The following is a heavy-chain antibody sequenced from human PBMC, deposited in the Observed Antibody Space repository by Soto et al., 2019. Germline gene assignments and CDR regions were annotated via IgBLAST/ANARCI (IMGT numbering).Heavy chain of an antibody. J-gene: IGHJ4*02. CDR2: ISAYNGNT. CDR3: ARDWAAAGPFDY. Sequence: ASVKVSCKASGGTFSSYTISWVRQAPGQGLEWMGWISAYNGNTNYAQKLQGRVTMTTDTSTSTAYMELRSLRSDDTAVYDCARDWAAAGPFDYWGQGTLVTGSS. D-gene: IGHD6-13*01. CDR1: GGTFSSYT. V-gene: IGHV1-18*01.